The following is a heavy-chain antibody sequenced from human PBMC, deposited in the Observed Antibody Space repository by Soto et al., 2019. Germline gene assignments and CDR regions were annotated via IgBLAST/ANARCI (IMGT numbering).Heavy chain of an antibody. V-gene: IGHV4-59*08. CDR1: GRSISSYY. CDR3: ARRDSSSWWTLFDY. Sequence: PSDTLSPTCTVSGRSISSYYWSWIRHPPGKGLEWIGYIYYSGSTNYNPSLKSRATISGDRPKNQLSLKLSSVTAADTAVYYCARRDSSSWWTLFDYWGQGTLVTVSS. D-gene: IGHD6-13*01. CDR2: IYYSGST. J-gene: IGHJ4*02.